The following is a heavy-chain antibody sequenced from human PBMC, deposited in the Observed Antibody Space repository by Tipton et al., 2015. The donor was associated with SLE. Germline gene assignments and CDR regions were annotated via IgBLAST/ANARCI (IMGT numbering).Heavy chain of an antibody. V-gene: IGHV3-11*05. CDR1: GFTFSDYY. D-gene: IGHD5-12*01. CDR3: ARDQEHSGYDSRIAFDI. J-gene: IGHJ3*02. Sequence: GSLRLSCAASGFTFSDYYMSWIRQAPGKGLEWVSYISSSSSYTNYADSVKGRFTVSRDNAKNSLYLQMNSLRAEDTAVYYCARDQEHSGYDSRIAFDIWGQGTMVTVSS. CDR2: ISSSSSYT.